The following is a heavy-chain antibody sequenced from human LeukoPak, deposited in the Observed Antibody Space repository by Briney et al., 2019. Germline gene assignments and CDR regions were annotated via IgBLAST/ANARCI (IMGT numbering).Heavy chain of an antibody. D-gene: IGHD1-26*01. Sequence: ASVKVSCKASGGTFSSYAISWVRQAPGQGLEWMGGIIPIFGTANYAQKFQGRVTITADKSTSTAYMELSSLRSEDTAVYYCARDVLWELPRAEFDYWGQGTLVTVSS. CDR2: IIPIFGTA. V-gene: IGHV1-69*06. J-gene: IGHJ4*02. CDR1: GGTFSSYA. CDR3: ARDVLWELPRAEFDY.